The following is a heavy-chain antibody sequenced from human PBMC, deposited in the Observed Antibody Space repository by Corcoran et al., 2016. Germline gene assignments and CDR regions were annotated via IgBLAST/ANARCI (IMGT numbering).Heavy chain of an antibody. V-gene: IGHV3-74*03. Sequence: EVQLVESGGGLGQPGGSLRLSCAASGFAFSTYWMHWVRQVPGKGLMWVSRITGDGSDTTYADSVKGRFTISRDNAENTLYLQMDSLRAEDTAVYYCARGGGWSSGRFRAFGFWGQGTMVTVSS. CDR3: ARGGGWSSGRFRAFGF. CDR2: ITGDGSDT. D-gene: IGHD6-19*01. J-gene: IGHJ3*01. CDR1: GFAFSTYW.